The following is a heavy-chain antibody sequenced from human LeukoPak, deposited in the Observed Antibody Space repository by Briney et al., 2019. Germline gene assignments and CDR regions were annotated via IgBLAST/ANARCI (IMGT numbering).Heavy chain of an antibody. V-gene: IGHV3-9*01. CDR1: GFSFDRYA. J-gene: IGHJ4*02. CDR2: MSWNGNSI. D-gene: IGHD4-11*01. CDR3: AKAPNSWYYFDY. Sequence: PGGSLRLSCTGSGFSFDRYAIHWVRQAPGKGLEWVSGMSWNGNSIGYADSVKGRFTISRDNAKNSLYLRMNSLRPEDTALYYCAKAPNSWYYFDYWGQGTLVTVSS.